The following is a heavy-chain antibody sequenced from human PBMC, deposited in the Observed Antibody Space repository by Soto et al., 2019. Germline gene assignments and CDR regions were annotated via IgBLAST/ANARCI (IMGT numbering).Heavy chain of an antibody. J-gene: IGHJ6*02. CDR2: SIPIFGTA. V-gene: IGHV1-69*06. CDR1: GGTFTSYA. Sequence: QVQLVQSGAEVKKPGSSVKVSCKASGGTFTSYAVSWVRQAPGQGLERMGVSIPIFGTANYARKFQGRVTITADKSTSTAYMELSSLRSEDTAVYYCAKLVGPAARRSSMDVWGQGTTVTVSS. CDR3: AKLVGPAARRSSMDV. D-gene: IGHD2-2*01.